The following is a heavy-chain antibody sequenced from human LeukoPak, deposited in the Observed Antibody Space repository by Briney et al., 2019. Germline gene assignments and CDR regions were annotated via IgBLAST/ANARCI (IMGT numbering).Heavy chain of an antibody. CDR3: ASGTASGYFDY. J-gene: IGHJ4*02. CDR2: IIPILGIA. Sequence: ASVKVSCKASGGTFSSYAISWVRQAPGQGLEWMGRIIPILGIANYAQKFQGRVTITADKSTSTAYMELSSLRSEDTAVYYCASGTASGYFDYWGQGTLVTVSS. V-gene: IGHV1-69*04. CDR1: GGTFSSYA.